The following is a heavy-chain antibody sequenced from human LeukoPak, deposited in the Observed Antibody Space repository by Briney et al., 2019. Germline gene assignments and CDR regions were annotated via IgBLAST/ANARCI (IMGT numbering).Heavy chain of an antibody. D-gene: IGHD3-22*01. J-gene: IGHJ4*02. CDR1: GYAFIDYA. Sequence: ASVKVSCKASGYAFIDYAINWVRQAPGQGLEWMGWINTNTGNPTYAQGFTGRFVFSLDTSVSTTYLQISSLKAEDTAVYYCARDFPMGYYDSSGAYYFGYWGQGTLVTVSS. CDR3: ARDFPMGYYDSSGAYYFGY. CDR2: INTNTGNP. V-gene: IGHV7-4-1*02.